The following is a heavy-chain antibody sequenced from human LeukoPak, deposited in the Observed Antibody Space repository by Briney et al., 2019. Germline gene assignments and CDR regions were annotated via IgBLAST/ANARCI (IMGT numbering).Heavy chain of an antibody. V-gene: IGHV3-30*18. CDR3: AKGPPLDSSIPSPNGY. J-gene: IGHJ4*02. Sequence: GGSLRLSCAASGFTFSSYGMHWVRQAPGKGLEWVAVISYDGSNKYYADSVKGRFTISRDNSKNTLYLQMNSLRAEETAVYYCAKGPPLDSSIPSPNGYWGQGTLVTVSS. CDR2: ISYDGSNK. CDR1: GFTFSSYG. D-gene: IGHD2-21*01.